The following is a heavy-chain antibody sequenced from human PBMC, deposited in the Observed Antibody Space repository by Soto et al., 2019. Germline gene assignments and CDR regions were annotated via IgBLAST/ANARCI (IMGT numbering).Heavy chain of an antibody. J-gene: IGHJ4*02. Sequence: LRLSCAASGFTFSSYAMSWVRQAPGKGLEWVSAISGSGGSTYYADSVKGRFTISRDNSKNTLYLQMNSLRAEDTAVYYCAKVSTGKRGGWSHPFDYWGQGTLVTVSS. CDR2: ISGSGGST. CDR3: AKVSTGKRGGWSHPFDY. V-gene: IGHV3-23*01. CDR1: GFTFSSYA. D-gene: IGHD6-19*01.